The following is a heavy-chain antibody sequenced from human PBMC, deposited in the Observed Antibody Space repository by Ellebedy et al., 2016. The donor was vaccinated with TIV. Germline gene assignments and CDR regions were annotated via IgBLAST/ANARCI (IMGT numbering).Heavy chain of an antibody. D-gene: IGHD5-18*01. CDR1: GFTFSSYA. J-gene: IGHJ1*01. V-gene: IGHV3-23*01. CDR2: ISGSGGST. Sequence: GESLKISXAASGFTFSSYAMSWVRQAPGKGLEWVSAISGSGGSTYYADSVKGRFTISRDNSKNTLYLQMNSLRAEDTAVYYCAKGNGYGYVPVYFQHWGQGTLVTVSS. CDR3: AKGNGYGYVPVYFQH.